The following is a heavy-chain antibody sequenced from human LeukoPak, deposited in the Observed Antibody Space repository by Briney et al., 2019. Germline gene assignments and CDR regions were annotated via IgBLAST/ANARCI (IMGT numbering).Heavy chain of an antibody. CDR3: AKRTMPAFDS. Sequence: GGSLRLSCTASGFTFRTYAMNWVRQAPGKGLEWLSGISGSGNGTYYADSVKGRFIISRGNSKNMVYLQMNSLTVEDTATYYCAKRTMPAFDSWGQGTLLIVSS. V-gene: IGHV3-23*01. CDR1: GFTFRTYA. J-gene: IGHJ4*02. D-gene: IGHD2-2*01. CDR2: ISGSGNGT.